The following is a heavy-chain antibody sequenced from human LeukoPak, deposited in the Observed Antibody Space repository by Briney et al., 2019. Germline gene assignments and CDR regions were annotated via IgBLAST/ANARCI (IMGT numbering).Heavy chain of an antibody. D-gene: IGHD6-13*01. CDR1: GFSFSSYW. CDR3: ATMLAAAGNFAAYDFDY. CDR2: INSDGNRP. J-gene: IGHJ4*02. V-gene: IGHV3-74*01. Sequence: PGGSLRLSCAASGFSFSSYWMHWVRQAPGKGLVWVSRINSDGNRPSYAGSVKGRFTISRDNSKNTLYLQMNTLRDQYTAVYYCATMLAAAGNFAAYDFDYWGQGTLVTVSS.